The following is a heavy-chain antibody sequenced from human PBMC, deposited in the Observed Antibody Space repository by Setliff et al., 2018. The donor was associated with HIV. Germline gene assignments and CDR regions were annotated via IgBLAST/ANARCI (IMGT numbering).Heavy chain of an antibody. D-gene: IGHD3-10*01. CDR3: ARGGALLWFGESRKNWFDP. J-gene: IGHJ5*02. V-gene: IGHV1-2*06. CDR2: INPNSGGT. Sequence: ASVKVSCKASGGTFSSYAISWVRQAPGQGLEWMGRINPNSGGTNYAQKCQGRVTMTRDTSISKAYMELSRLRSDDTAVYYCARGGALLWFGESRKNWFDPWGQGTLVTVSS. CDR1: GGTFSSYA.